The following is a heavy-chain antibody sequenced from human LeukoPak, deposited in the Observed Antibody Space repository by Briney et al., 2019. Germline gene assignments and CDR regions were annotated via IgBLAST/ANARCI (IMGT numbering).Heavy chain of an antibody. J-gene: IGHJ6*03. V-gene: IGHV4-34*01. CDR1: GGSFSGYY. CDR3: ARERASGWPYYYYYMDV. CDR2: INHSGST. D-gene: IGHD6-19*01. Sequence: TSETLSLTCAVYGGSFSGYYWSWIRQPPGKGLEWIGEINHSGSTNYNPSLKSRVTISVDTSKNQFSLKLSSVTAADTAVYYCARERASGWPYYYYYMDVWGKGTTVTISS.